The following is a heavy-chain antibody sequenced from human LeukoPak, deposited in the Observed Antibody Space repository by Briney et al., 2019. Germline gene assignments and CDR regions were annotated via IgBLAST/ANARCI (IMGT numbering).Heavy chain of an antibody. V-gene: IGHV1-69-2*01. D-gene: IGHD3-10*01. CDR3: ATDLRASGD. J-gene: IGHJ4*02. Sequence: ASVKVSCKVSGYTFTDYYMHWVQQAPGKGLEWMGLVDPKDGETIYAEKFQDRVTITADTSTDTAYMELSSLRSEDTAVYYCATDLRASGDWGQGTLVTVSS. CDR1: GYTFTDYY. CDR2: VDPKDGET.